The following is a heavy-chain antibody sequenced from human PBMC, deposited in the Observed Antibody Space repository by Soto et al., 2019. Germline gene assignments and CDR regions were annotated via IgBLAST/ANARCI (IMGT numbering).Heavy chain of an antibody. D-gene: IGHD3-22*01. J-gene: IGHJ5*01. CDR3: TTDSYITIVIVRFDY. CDR1: GYTFTTYY. Sequence: ASVKVSCKASGYTFTTYYMHWLRQARGQGLEWMGIITPSSGSTRYEQKFQDRVTMTRDASTSTVYMVYLQMNSLKTEDTAVYYCTTDSYITIVIVRFDYWGHGTLVTVSS. CDR2: ITPSSGST. V-gene: IGHV1-46*01.